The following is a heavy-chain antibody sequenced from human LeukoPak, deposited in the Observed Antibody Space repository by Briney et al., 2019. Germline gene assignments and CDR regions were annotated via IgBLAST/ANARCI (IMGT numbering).Heavy chain of an antibody. Sequence: SQTLSLTCAISGDSASSNSAAWNWIRQSPSRGLEWLGRTYYRSKWYNDYAVSVKSRITINPDTSKNQFSLQLNSVTPEDTAVYYCARVWVRFGELLPPPASGSYGMDVWGQGTTVTVSS. D-gene: IGHD3-10*01. J-gene: IGHJ6*02. V-gene: IGHV6-1*01. CDR1: GDSASSNSAA. CDR3: ARVWVRFGELLPPPASGSYGMDV. CDR2: TYYRSKWYN.